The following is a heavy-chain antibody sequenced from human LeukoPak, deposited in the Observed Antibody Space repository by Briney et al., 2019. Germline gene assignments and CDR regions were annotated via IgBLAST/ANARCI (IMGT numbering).Heavy chain of an antibody. CDR3: ARPTNDYGSGIFDY. V-gene: IGHV3-23*01. CDR2: ITGRGETK. D-gene: IGHD3-10*01. J-gene: IGHJ4*02. Sequence: GGSLRLSCAASGFTFSNYGMNWVRLAPGKGLEWVSGITGRGETKYYADSVKGRFTISRDNAKNSLYLQMNSLRAEDTAVYYCARPTNDYGSGIFDYWGQGTLVTVSS. CDR1: GFTFSNYG.